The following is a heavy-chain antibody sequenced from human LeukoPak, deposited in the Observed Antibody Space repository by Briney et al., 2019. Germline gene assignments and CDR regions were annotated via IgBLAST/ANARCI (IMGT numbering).Heavy chain of an antibody. Sequence: SETLSLTCTVSGGSIGSGYYWAWIRQPPGKGLEWIGSIHYGGTIHYNPSLQSRVTISADMSKNQFALDLRSVTAADTAVYYCTRDIGDFVSDFWGQGTLVTVSS. CDR2: IHYGGTI. CDR3: TRDIGDFVSDF. D-gene: IGHD2-21*02. J-gene: IGHJ4*02. V-gene: IGHV4-39*02. CDR1: GGSIGSGYY.